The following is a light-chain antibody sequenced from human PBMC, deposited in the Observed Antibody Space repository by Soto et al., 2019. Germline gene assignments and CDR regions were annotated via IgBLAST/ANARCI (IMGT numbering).Light chain of an antibody. CDR3: CLYASSSTFI. J-gene: IGLJ2*01. Sequence: QSALTQPASVSGSPGQSITISCTGTSSDIGSYNLVSWYQQHPGKAPKLMIYEATKRPSGVSNRFTGSKSGNTASLTISGLQAEDEADYYCCLYASSSTFIFGGGTKVTVL. V-gene: IGLV2-23*02. CDR1: SSDIGSYNL. CDR2: EAT.